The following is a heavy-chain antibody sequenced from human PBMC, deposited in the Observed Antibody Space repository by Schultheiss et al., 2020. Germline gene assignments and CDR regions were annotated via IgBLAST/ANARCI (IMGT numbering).Heavy chain of an antibody. CDR2: IYYSGST. Sequence: SETLSLTCTVSGGSISSGGYYWSWIRQHPGKGLEWIGYIYYSGSTYYNPSFKSRVTISVDTSKNQISLKLSSVTAADTAVYYCASALDSGFDYWGQGTLVTVSS. D-gene: IGHD1-26*01. V-gene: IGHV4-30-4*08. CDR3: ASALDSGFDY. J-gene: IGHJ4*02. CDR1: GGSISSGGYY.